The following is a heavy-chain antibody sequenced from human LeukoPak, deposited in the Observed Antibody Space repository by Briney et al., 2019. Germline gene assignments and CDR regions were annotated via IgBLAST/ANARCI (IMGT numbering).Heavy chain of an antibody. CDR3: ARGVYGSGSYYDY. D-gene: IGHD3-10*01. CDR2: IWYDGSNK. V-gene: IGHV3-33*01. J-gene: IGHJ4*02. Sequence: GGSLRLSCAASGFTFSSYVMHWVRQAPGKGLEWVAVIWYDGSNKYYADSVKGRFTISRDNSKNTLYLQMNSLRAEDTAVYYCARGVYGSGSYYDYWGQGTLVTVSS. CDR1: GFTFSSYV.